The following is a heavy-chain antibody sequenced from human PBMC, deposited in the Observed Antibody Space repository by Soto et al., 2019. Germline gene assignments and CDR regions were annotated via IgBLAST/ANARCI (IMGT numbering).Heavy chain of an antibody. CDR2: MHNSGST. CDR3: ARGGAVAGTPLDY. CDR1: GGSISGYY. Sequence: QVQLQESGPGLVKSSETLSVTCTVSGGSISGYYWSWIRQPPGKGLEWIGYMHNSGSTNYNPSLKSRVTISVDTSKNQFSLKLSSVTAADTAVYYCARGGAVAGTPLDYWGQGTLVTVSS. V-gene: IGHV4-59*08. D-gene: IGHD6-19*01. J-gene: IGHJ4*02.